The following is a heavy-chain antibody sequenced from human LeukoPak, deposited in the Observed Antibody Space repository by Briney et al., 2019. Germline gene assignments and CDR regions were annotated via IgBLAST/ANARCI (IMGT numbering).Heavy chain of an antibody. V-gene: IGHV4-59*12. J-gene: IGHJ3*01. Sequence: SETLSLTCTVSGGSISSYYWSWIRQPPGKGLEWIGYIYYSGSTNYNPSLKSRVTISVDTSKNQFSLKLSSVTAADTAVYYCAREIPGSGSLAFWGQGTMVTVSS. D-gene: IGHD3-10*01. CDR2: IYYSGST. CDR1: GGSISSYY. CDR3: AREIPGSGSLAF.